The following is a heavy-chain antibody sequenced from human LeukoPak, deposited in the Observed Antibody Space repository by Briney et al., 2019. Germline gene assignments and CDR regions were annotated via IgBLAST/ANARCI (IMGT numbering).Heavy chain of an antibody. CDR2: IRSSSSYI. V-gene: IGHV3-21*01. CDR1: GFTFSSYS. Sequence: GGSLRLSCAASGFTFSSYSMNWVRQAPGKGLEWVSSIRSSSSYIYYADSVKGRFTISRDNAKNSLYLQMDSLRAEDTAVYYCARDALGALGYWGQGTLVTVSS. J-gene: IGHJ4*02. D-gene: IGHD3-16*01. CDR3: ARDALGALGY.